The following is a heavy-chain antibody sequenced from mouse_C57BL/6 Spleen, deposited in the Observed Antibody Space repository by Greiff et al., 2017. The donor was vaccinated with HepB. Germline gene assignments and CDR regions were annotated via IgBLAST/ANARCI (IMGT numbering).Heavy chain of an antibody. CDR3: ARYYGSSHWYFDV. CDR1: GFTFSSYA. CDR2: ISDGGSYT. V-gene: IGHV5-4*01. Sequence: EVQGVESGGGLVKPGGSLKLSCAASGFTFSSYAMSWVRQTPEKRLEWVATISDGGSYTYYPDNVKGRFTISRDNAKNNLYLQMSHLKSEDTAMYYCARYYGSSHWYFDVWGTGTTVTGSS. J-gene: IGHJ1*03. D-gene: IGHD1-1*01.